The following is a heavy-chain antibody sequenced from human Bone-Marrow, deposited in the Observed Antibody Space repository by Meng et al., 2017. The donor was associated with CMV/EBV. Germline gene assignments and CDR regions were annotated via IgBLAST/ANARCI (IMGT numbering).Heavy chain of an antibody. CDR3: ARCLIRWFDP. D-gene: IGHD5/OR15-5a*01. J-gene: IGHJ5*02. CDR2: IYCSGST. CDR1: AGSVSSGVSY. V-gene: IGHV4-31*03. Sequence: LAVPVSAGSVSSGVSYWGWIRQHPVKGLEWIGYIYCSGSTYHNPSLKSRVTISVDTSKNQFSLKLSSVTAADTAVYYCARCLIRWFDPWGQGTLVTVSS.